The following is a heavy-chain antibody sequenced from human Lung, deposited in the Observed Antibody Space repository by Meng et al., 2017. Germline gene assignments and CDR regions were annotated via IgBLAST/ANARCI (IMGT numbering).Heavy chain of an antibody. V-gene: IGHV4-30-4*01. J-gene: IGHJ5*01. CDR2: KHYSGTT. CDR1: GDSISNTESY. Sequence: QVQLQESGPGLVKPSQTLSLSCSVSGDSISNTESYWGWIRQPPGKGLEWIGYKHYSGTTYYNPSLQSRVSMSVDTSKNQFSLTLSSVTAADTAVYWCARYLYGGSRYTNLFDAWGQGTLVTVS. CDR3: ARYLYGGSRYTNLFDA. D-gene: IGHD2-15*01.